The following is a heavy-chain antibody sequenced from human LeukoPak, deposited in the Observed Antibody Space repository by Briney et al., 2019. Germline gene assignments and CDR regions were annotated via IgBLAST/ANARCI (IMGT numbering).Heavy chain of an antibody. V-gene: IGHV3-66*02. Sequence: GGSLRLSCAASGITVSRNHMSWVRQAPGKGLEWVSVIYSGGETYYAESVKGRFTISRDNSKNTLYLQMNSLRDEDTAVYYCARDQCTSASCYSSWGQGTLVTVSS. J-gene: IGHJ1*01. D-gene: IGHD2-2*02. CDR3: ARDQCTSASCYSS. CDR2: IYSGGET. CDR1: GITVSRNH.